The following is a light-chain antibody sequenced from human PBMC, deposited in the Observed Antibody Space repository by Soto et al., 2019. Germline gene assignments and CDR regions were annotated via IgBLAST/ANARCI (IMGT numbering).Light chain of an antibody. V-gene: IGLV2-23*03. Sequence: QSVLTQPASVSGSPGQSITISCTGTSRDVGSYNLVSWYQQHPGKAPKLMIYEGSKRPSGVSNRFSGSKSGNTASLTISGLQAEDEADYYCCSYAGSSTFSHVFGTGTKVTVL. CDR3: CSYAGSSTFSHV. CDR2: EGS. CDR1: SRDVGSYNL. J-gene: IGLJ1*01.